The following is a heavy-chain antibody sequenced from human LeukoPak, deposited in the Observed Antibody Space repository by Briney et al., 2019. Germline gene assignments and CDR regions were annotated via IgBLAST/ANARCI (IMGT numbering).Heavy chain of an antibody. J-gene: IGHJ4*02. D-gene: IGHD5-18*01. CDR2: IYSGGST. V-gene: IGHV3-66*01. CDR1: GFTVSSNY. Sequence: GGSLRLSCAASGFTVSSNYMSWVRQAPGKGLEWLSVIYSGGSTYYADSVKGRFTISRDNSKNTLYLQMNSLRAEDTAVYYCTTKRGYSYGYADWGQGTLVTVSS. CDR3: TTKRGYSYGYAD.